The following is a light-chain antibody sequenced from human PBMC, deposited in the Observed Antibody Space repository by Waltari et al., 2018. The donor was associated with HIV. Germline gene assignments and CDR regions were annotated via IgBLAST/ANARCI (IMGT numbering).Light chain of an antibody. CDR2: RNN. J-gene: IGLJ1*01. Sequence: QSVLTQPPSVSGTPGQRVSIPCSGSSSNIGNNYVYWYQTLPGTAPKPLIHRNNQRPSGVPDRFSGSKSGTSASLAISGLRSEDEADYYCRVWEDSLRGSVVGTGTEVTVL. V-gene: IGLV1-47*01. CDR1: SSNIGNNY. CDR3: RVWEDSLRGSV.